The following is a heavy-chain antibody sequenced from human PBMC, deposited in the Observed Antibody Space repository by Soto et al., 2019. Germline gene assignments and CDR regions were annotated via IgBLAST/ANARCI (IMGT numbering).Heavy chain of an antibody. Sequence: PSQTLSLTCAISGDSVSSNSAAWNWIRQSPSRGLEWLGRTYYRSKWYNDYAVSVKSRITINPDTSKNQFSLQLNSVTPEDTAVYYCARSTGYSSSWYRQHYGLDVWGQGTTVTVSS. CDR2: TYYRSKWYN. CDR1: GDSVSSNSAA. J-gene: IGHJ6*02. CDR3: ARSTGYSSSWYRQHYGLDV. V-gene: IGHV6-1*01. D-gene: IGHD6-13*01.